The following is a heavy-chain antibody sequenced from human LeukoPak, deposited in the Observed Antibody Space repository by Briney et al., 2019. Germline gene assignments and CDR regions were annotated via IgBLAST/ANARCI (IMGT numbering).Heavy chain of an antibody. V-gene: IGHV4-34*01. J-gene: IGHJ4*02. D-gene: IGHD4-17*01. CDR1: GVSFSGYY. Sequence: SETLSLTCAVYGVSFSGYYWSWLRQPPGKGLEWIGEINHSGSTNYNPSLKSRVTISGDTSKNQFSLKLSSVTAADTAVYYCVRVTTVTTAPEFDYWGQGTLVTVSS. CDR3: VRVTTVTTAPEFDY. CDR2: INHSGST.